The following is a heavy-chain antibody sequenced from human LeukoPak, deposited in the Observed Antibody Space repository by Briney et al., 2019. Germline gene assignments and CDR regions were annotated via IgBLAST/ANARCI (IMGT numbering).Heavy chain of an antibody. CDR3: AGQRTGYSPFDY. Sequence: SETLSLTCTVSGGSISNYYWSWIRQPPGKGLEWIEYIYYSGSTNYNPSLKSRVTISVDTSKNQFSLKLSSVTAADTAVYYCAGQRTGYSPFDYWGQGTLVTVSS. CDR2: IYYSGST. CDR1: GGSISNYY. D-gene: IGHD3-9*01. J-gene: IGHJ4*02. V-gene: IGHV4-59*01.